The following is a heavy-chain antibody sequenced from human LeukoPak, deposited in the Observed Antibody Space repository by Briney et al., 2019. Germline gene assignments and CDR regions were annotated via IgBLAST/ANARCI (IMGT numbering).Heavy chain of an antibody. Sequence: GSLRLSCAASGFTFSSYWMSWVRQPPGKGLEWIGSIYYSGSTYYNPSPKSRVTISVDTSKNQFSLKLSSVTAADTAVYYCARRYYDSSPFDYWGQGTLVTVSS. CDR1: GFTFSSYW. CDR3: ARRYYDSSPFDY. CDR2: IYYSGST. V-gene: IGHV4-39*01. J-gene: IGHJ4*02. D-gene: IGHD3-22*01.